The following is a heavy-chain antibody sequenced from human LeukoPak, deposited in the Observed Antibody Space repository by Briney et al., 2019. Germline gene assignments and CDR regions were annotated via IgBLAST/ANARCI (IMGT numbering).Heavy chain of an antibody. CDR1: GFTFSSYG. CDR3: AKGVNYYGSGSYVNWFDP. Sequence: GGSLRLSCAASGFTFSSYGMHWVRQAPGKGLEWVAFIRYDGSNKYYADSVRGRFTISRDNSKSTLYLQMNSLRAEDTAVYYCAKGVNYYGSGSYVNWFDPWGQGTLVTVSS. V-gene: IGHV3-30*02. CDR2: IRYDGSNK. J-gene: IGHJ5*02. D-gene: IGHD3-10*01.